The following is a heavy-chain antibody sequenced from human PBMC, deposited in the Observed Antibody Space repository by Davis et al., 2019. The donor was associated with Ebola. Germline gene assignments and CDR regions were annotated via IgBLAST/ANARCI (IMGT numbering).Heavy chain of an antibody. CDR1: GFTFSSYW. J-gene: IGHJ4*02. CDR3: VTFPTSGSHYGFQGG. V-gene: IGHV3-74*01. Sequence: HTGGSLRLSCAASGFTFSSYWMHWVRQAPGKGLGWVSRINSDGSTINYADSVKGRFTISRDNAKNTLYLQMNSLRAEDTAVYYCVTFPTSGSHYGFQGGWGQGTLVTVSS. D-gene: IGHD1-26*01. CDR2: INSDGSTI.